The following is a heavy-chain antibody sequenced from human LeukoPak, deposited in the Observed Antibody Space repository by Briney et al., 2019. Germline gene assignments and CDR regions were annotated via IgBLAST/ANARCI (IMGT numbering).Heavy chain of an antibody. D-gene: IGHD6-13*01. CDR2: IIPIFGAT. Sequence: SVKVSCKAAGGTFSTFPVSWVRQAPGQGLEWVGGIIPIFGATTYAQNFQDRVTITADESTGTAYMELSSLRSEGTAVYYCARDAAAGTWYYYYMDVWGKGTTVTVSS. J-gene: IGHJ6*03. CDR3: ARDAAAGTWYYYYMDV. V-gene: IGHV1-69*13. CDR1: GGTFSTFP.